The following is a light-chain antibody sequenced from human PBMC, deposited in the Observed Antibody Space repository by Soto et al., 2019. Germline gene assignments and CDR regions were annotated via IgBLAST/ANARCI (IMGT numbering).Light chain of an antibody. CDR1: SSDIGASNF. J-gene: IGLJ2*01. CDR2: EAT. Sequence: QSALTQPPSVSGSPGQSITVSCTGTSSDIGASNFVSWYQHLPGRAPKVIIFEATNRPSGVSNRFSGSKSGTSASLAIRGLQSDDEADYYCAAWDDSLNGVVFGGGTKLTVL. V-gene: IGLV2-14*01. CDR3: AAWDDSLNGVV.